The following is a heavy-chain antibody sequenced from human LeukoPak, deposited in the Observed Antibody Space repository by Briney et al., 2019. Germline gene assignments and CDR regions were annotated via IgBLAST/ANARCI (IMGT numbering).Heavy chain of an antibody. D-gene: IGHD5-24*01. CDR1: GGSISSYY. V-gene: IGHV4-4*07. J-gene: IGHJ4*02. CDR2: IYTSGSP. CDR3: ARDSRRDGYNLDY. Sequence: SETLSLTCTVSGGSISSYYWSWIRQPAGKGLEWIGRIYTSGSPTYNPSLKSRVTISRDTSKNEFSLKLSSVTAADTAVYYCARDSRRDGYNLDYWGRGTLVTVSS.